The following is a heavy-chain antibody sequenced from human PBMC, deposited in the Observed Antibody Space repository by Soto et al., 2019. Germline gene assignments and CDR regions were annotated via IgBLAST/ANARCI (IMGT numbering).Heavy chain of an antibody. CDR2: IRHDGSKE. D-gene: IGHD2-8*01. V-gene: IGHV3-33*08. CDR3: ASSLDCTNGVCYGALY. J-gene: IGHJ4*02. CDR1: GFIFSDYW. Sequence: PGGSLRLSCAASGFIFSDYWMTWVRQAPGKGLEWVAVIRHDGSKEYYVDSVKGRFTISRDNSKNTLYLQMNSLRAEDTAVYYCASSLDCTNGVCYGALYWGQGTLVTVSS.